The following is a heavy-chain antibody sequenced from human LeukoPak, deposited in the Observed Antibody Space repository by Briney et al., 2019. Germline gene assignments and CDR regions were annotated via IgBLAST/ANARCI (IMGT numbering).Heavy chain of an antibody. J-gene: IGHJ4*02. Sequence: SETLSLTCAVYGGSFSGYYWSWIRQPPGKGLEWIGEIYHSGSTNYNPSLKSRVTISVDKSKNQFSLKLSSVTAADTAVYYCARAVDIVATIGGRGLDYWGQGTLVTVSS. CDR2: IYHSGST. V-gene: IGHV4-34*01. CDR3: ARAVDIVATIGGRGLDY. CDR1: GGSFSGYY. D-gene: IGHD5-12*01.